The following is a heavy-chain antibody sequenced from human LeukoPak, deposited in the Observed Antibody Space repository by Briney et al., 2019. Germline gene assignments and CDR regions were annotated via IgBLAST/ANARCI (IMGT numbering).Heavy chain of an antibody. V-gene: IGHV3-23*01. D-gene: IGHD3-9*01. Sequence: PGGPLRLSCAASGFMFSNYAMSWVRQAPGKGLEWVSAITGSGDSTHYADSVKGRFTISRDNSKNTLYLQVNSLRAEDTAVYYCAKWGDYDILTGYYDSDYWGQGTLVTVSS. CDR1: GFMFSNYA. J-gene: IGHJ4*02. CDR3: AKWGDYDILTGYYDSDY. CDR2: ITGSGDST.